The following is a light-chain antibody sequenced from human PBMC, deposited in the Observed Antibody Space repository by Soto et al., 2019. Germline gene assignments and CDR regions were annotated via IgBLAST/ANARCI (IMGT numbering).Light chain of an antibody. V-gene: IGKV3-20*01. J-gene: IGKJ1*01. Sequence: EIVLTQSPGTLSLSPGERATLSCRASQSVSRSYLAWYQQKPGQAPRXXIYGASSRETGVPDRFSASGSGTEFTLTISRLEPEDFAVYYCQQYAKAPLTFGQGTKVDIK. CDR1: QSVSRSY. CDR2: GAS. CDR3: QQYAKAPLT.